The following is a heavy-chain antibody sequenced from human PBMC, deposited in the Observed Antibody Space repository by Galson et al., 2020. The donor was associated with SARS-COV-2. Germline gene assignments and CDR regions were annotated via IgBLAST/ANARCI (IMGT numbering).Heavy chain of an antibody. J-gene: IGHJ6*03. Sequence: GESLKISCAASGFTLSNYAMSWVRPAPGKGLEWVSVIYSGGNTYSADSVKGRFTISSDNSKNTLYLQMNSLRVEDTAVYYCAKGPGTYYYYMDVWGKGTTVTISS. D-gene: IGHD3-10*01. CDR1: GFTLSNYA. CDR2: IYSGGNT. CDR3: AKGPGTYYYYMDV. V-gene: IGHV3-23*03.